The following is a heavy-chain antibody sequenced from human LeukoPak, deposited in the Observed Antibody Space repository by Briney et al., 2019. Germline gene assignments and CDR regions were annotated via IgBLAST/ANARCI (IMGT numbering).Heavy chain of an antibody. Sequence: PGGSLRLSCAASGFTFSSYGMHWVRQAPGKGLEWVALISYDGSNKYYADSVKGRFTISRDNSKNTLYLQMNSLRAEDTAVYYCAKDRSLYSSGWYGMDVWGQGTTVTVSS. CDR1: GFTFSSYG. V-gene: IGHV3-30*18. D-gene: IGHD6-19*01. CDR3: AKDRSLYSSGWYGMDV. J-gene: IGHJ6*02. CDR2: ISYDGSNK.